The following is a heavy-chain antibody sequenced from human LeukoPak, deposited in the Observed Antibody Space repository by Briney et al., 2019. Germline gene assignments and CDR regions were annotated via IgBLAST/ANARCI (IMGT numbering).Heavy chain of an antibody. CDR3: ARERGGSSGWYMEGDAFDI. V-gene: IGHV4-59*01. Sequence: SETLSLTCTVSGGSISSYYWSWIRQPPGKGLEWIGYIYYSGSTNYNPSLKSRVTISVDTSKNQFSLKLSSVTAADTAVYYCARERGGSSGWYMEGDAFDIWGQGTMVTVSS. CDR2: IYYSGST. D-gene: IGHD6-19*01. J-gene: IGHJ3*02. CDR1: GGSISSYY.